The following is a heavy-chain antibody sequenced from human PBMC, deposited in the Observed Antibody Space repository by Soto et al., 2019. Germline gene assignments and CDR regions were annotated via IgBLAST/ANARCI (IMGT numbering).Heavy chain of an antibody. Sequence: EVQLLESGGGLVQPGGSLRLSCAASGFTFSSYAMSWVRQAPGKGLEWVSAISGSGGSTYYADSVKGRFTISRDNSKNTLYLQRNSLRAEDTAVYYCARDYDSSGYYSWYAFDIWGQGTMVTVSS. CDR2: ISGSGGST. D-gene: IGHD3-22*01. CDR1: GFTFSSYA. V-gene: IGHV3-23*01. CDR3: ARDYDSSGYYSWYAFDI. J-gene: IGHJ3*02.